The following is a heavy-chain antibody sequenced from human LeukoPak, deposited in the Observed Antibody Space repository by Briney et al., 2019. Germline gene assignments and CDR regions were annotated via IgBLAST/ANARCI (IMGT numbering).Heavy chain of an antibody. V-gene: IGHV3-13*01. CDR2: IGTAGDT. CDR1: GFTFSSYD. CDR3: ARAAKGYCSGGSCYYYGMGV. J-gene: IGHJ6*02. Sequence: TGGSLRLSCAASGFTFSSYDMHWVRQATGKGLEWVSAIGTAGDTYYPGSVKGRFTISRENAKNSLYLQMNSLRAGDTAVYYCARAAKGYCSGGSCYYYGMGVWGQGTTVTVSS. D-gene: IGHD2-15*01.